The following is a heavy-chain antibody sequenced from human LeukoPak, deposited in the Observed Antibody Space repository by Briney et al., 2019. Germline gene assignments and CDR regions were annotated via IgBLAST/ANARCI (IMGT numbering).Heavy chain of an antibody. Sequence: DSVKGRFTITRDNTRNSLFLQMYSLRAEDTAVYFCAREDGYCSGGNCYSYFDSWGQGTLVTVSS. CDR3: AREDGYCSGGNCYSYFDS. D-gene: IGHD2-15*01. J-gene: IGHJ4*02. V-gene: IGHV3-7*01.